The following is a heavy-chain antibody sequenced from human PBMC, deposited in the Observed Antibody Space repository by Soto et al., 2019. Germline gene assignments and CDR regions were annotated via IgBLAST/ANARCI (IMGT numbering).Heavy chain of an antibody. J-gene: IGHJ4*02. Sequence: QEQLVQSGAEVKKPGSSVKVSCKASGGTFSTHAITWVRQAPGQGLEWMGGINPIFGTTNYAQKFQGRLTSTADKSTTTAYMELSSLRSDDTAVYYCARSYSFGGVISPTFDYWGQGTLVTVSS. CDR3: ARSYSFGGVISPTFDY. V-gene: IGHV1-69*06. CDR1: GGTFSTHA. CDR2: INPIFGTT. D-gene: IGHD3-16*02.